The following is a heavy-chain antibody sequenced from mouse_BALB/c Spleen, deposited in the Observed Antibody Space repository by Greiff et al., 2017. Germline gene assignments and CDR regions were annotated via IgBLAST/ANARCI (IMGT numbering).Heavy chain of an antibody. Sequence: VQLQQSGAELVRPGALVKLSCKASGFNIKDYYMHWVKQRPEQGLEWIGWIDPENGNTIYDPKFQGKASITADTSSNTAYLQLSSLTSEDTAVYYCARGLDYGSDRFAYWGQGTLVTVSA. CDR3: ARGLDYGSDRFAY. CDR2: IDPENGNT. V-gene: IGHV14-1*02. D-gene: IGHD1-1*01. CDR1: GFNIKDYY. J-gene: IGHJ3*01.